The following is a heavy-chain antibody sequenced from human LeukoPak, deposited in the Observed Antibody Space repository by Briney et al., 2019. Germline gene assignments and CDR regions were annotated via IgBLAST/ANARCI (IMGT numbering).Heavy chain of an antibody. CDR1: GGSISSYY. CDR3: ARVSSWPGKYFDY. Sequence: SETLSLTCTVSGGSISSYYWSWIRQPPGKGLEWIGYIYYSGSTNYNPSLKSRVTISVDTSKNQFSLKLSSVTAADTAVYYCARVSSWPGKYFDYWGQGTLVTVSS. CDR2: IYYSGST. J-gene: IGHJ4*02. V-gene: IGHV4-59*01. D-gene: IGHD6-13*01.